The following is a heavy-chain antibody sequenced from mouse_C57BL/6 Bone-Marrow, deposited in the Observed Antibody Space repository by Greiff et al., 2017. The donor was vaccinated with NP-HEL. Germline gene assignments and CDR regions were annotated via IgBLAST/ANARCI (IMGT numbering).Heavy chain of an antibody. Sequence: QVQLQQSGAELVRPGTSVKVSCKASGYAFTNYLIEWVKQRPGQGLEWIGVINPGSGGTKYTEKFKGKATLTADKSSSTAYMQLSSLTSEDSAVYFCARDGKRTGYFDYWGQGTTLTVSS. CDR3: ARDGKRTGYFDY. V-gene: IGHV1-54*01. J-gene: IGHJ2*01. CDR2: INPGSGGT. CDR1: GYAFTNYL. D-gene: IGHD2-1*01.